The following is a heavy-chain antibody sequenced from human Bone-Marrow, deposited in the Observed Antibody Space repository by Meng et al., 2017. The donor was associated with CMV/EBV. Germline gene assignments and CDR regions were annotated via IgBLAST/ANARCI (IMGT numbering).Heavy chain of an antibody. CDR3: ARSIVGATRLFAY. D-gene: IGHD1-26*01. CDR2: ISSSSSYI. J-gene: IGHJ4*02. V-gene: IGHV3-21*01. CDR1: GFTFSSYS. Sequence: GGSLRLSCAASGFTFSSYSMNWVRQAPGKGLEWVSSISSSSSYIYYADSVKGRFTISRDNAKNSLYLQMNSLRAEDTAVYYCARSIVGATRLFAYWGQGTLVTVSS.